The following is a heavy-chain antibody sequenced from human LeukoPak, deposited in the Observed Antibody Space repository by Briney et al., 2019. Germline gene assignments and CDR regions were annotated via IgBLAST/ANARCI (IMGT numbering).Heavy chain of an antibody. CDR1: GFTFSSNW. CDR2: INSDGSST. D-gene: IGHD6-6*01. CDR3: ARGGAYSSSPFDY. J-gene: IGHJ4*02. V-gene: IGHV3-74*01. Sequence: GGSLRLSCAASGFTFSSNWMHWVRQAPGKGLVWVSHINSDGSSTNYADSVRGRFTISRDNAKNTLYLQVNSLRAEDTAVYYCARGGAYSSSPFDYWGQGTLVTVSS.